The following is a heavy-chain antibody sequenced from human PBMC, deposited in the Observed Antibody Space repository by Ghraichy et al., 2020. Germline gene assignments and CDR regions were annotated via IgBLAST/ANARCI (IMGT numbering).Heavy chain of an antibody. CDR2: IKSKSSGETT. CDR3: TTDTPYTHNWGSWSSTLDI. V-gene: IGHV3-15*01. Sequence: GGSLRLSCAGSGFPFTDAWMSWVRQAPGKGPEWIGRIKSKSSGETTDFAAFVKGRFVISRDDSTNTVFLQMASLETGDTAVYYCTTDTPYTHNWGSWSSTLDIWGQGTVVIVSS. CDR1: GFPFTDAW. D-gene: IGHD2-2*01. J-gene: IGHJ3*02.